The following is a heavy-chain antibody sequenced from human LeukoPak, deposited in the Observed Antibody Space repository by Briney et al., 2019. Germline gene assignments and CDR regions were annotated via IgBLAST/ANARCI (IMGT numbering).Heavy chain of an antibody. Sequence: PGGSLRLSCAASGFTFDDYAMHWVRQAPGKGLEWVSGISWNSGSIGYVDSVKGRFTISRDNAKNSLYLQMNSLRAEDMALYYCAKGQEQWLFDAFDIWGQGTMVTVSS. CDR1: GFTFDDYA. V-gene: IGHV3-9*03. CDR3: AKGQEQWLFDAFDI. CDR2: ISWNSGSI. D-gene: IGHD6-19*01. J-gene: IGHJ3*02.